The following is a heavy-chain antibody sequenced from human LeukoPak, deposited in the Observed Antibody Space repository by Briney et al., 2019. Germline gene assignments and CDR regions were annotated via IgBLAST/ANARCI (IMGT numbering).Heavy chain of an antibody. CDR2: ISNSGSTV. V-gene: IGHV3-11*01. D-gene: IGHD6-6*01. CDR3: TRHPRVFDY. Sequence: PGGSLRLSCAASGFPSSDHYMTWLRQAPGKGLEWVSYISNSGSTVKYADAVKGRFTIARDNAKNSLYLQMNSLRAEDTAVYYCTRHPRVFDYWAQGTLVTVSS. CDR1: GFPSSDHY. J-gene: IGHJ4*02.